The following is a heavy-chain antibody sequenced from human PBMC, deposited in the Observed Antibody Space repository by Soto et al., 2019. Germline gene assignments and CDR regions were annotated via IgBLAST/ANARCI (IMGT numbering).Heavy chain of an antibody. CDR2: ISSSSSTI. CDR3: ARDWSYDFWSRLGGDDAFDI. Sequence: EVQLVESGGGLVQPGGSLRLSCAASGFTFSSYSMNWVRQAPGKGLEWVSYISSSSSTIYYADSVKGRFTISRDNAKNSLYLQMNSLRAEDTAVYYCARDWSYDFWSRLGGDDAFDIWGQGTMVTVSS. V-gene: IGHV3-48*01. CDR1: GFTFSSYS. J-gene: IGHJ3*02. D-gene: IGHD3-3*01.